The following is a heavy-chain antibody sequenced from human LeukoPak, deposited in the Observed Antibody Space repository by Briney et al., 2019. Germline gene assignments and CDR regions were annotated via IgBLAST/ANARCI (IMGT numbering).Heavy chain of an antibody. Sequence: PGGSLRLSCAASGFTLDDYGMSWVRQAPGRGLEWVSGISTIDGSTYYADSVKGRFTVSRDNSKNSLYLQMNSLRAEDTAVYYCAELGITMIGGVWGKGTTVTISS. CDR3: AELGITMIGGV. CDR2: ISTIDGST. D-gene: IGHD3-10*02. CDR1: GFTLDDYG. V-gene: IGHV3-23*01. J-gene: IGHJ6*04.